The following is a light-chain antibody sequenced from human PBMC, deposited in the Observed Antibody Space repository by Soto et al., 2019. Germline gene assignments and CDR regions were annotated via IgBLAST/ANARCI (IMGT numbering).Light chain of an antibody. Sequence: QSALTQPASVPGSPGQSITISCTGTTSDIGGYNYVSWYQQHPGKAPKVMIYEVSKRPSGVSNRFSGSKSGNTASLTIFGLQAEDEADYYCISFTTTNTWVFGGGTKLTVL. V-gene: IGLV2-14*01. CDR1: TSDIGGYNY. CDR3: ISFTTTNTWV. J-gene: IGLJ3*02. CDR2: EVS.